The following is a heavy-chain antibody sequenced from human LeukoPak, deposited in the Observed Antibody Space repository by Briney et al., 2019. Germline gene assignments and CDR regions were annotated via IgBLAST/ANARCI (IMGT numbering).Heavy chain of an antibody. CDR3: AGSYYGSGSYYTGDAFDI. D-gene: IGHD3-10*01. V-gene: IGHV5-51*03. CDR1: GYSFTSFG. CDR2: IYPGDSDA. Sequence: GESLKISCKGSGYSFTSFGIGWVRRMPGKGRKWMGIIYPGDSDARYSPSFQGQVTISADKSISTAYLQWSSLKASDTAMYYCAGSYYGSGSYYTGDAFDIWGQGTMVTVSS. J-gene: IGHJ3*02.